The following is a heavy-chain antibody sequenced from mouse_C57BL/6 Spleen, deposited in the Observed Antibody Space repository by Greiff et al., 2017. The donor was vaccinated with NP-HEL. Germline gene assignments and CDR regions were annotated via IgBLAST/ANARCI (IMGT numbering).Heavy chain of an antibody. V-gene: IGHV5-9-1*02. CDR2: ISSGGDYI. CDR1: GFTFSSYA. J-gene: IGHJ2*01. CDR3: TRELYGSYYFDY. D-gene: IGHD2-2*01. Sequence: EVKLVESGEGLVKPGGSLKLSCAASGFTFSSYAMSWVRQTPEKRLEWVAYISSGGDYIYYADTVKGRFTISRDNARNTLYLQMSSLKSEDTAMDYCTRELYGSYYFDYWGQGTTLTVSS.